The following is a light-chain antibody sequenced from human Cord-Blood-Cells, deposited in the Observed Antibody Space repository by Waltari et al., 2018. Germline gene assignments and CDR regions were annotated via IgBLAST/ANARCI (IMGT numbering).Light chain of an antibody. CDR2: RNN. Sequence: QSVLTQPPSTSGTTGPRVTIPCSGRSSNIGSNYVYWYQQLPGTAPKLLIYRNNQRPSGVPDRFSGSKSGTSASLAISGLRYEDEADYYCAAWDDSLSGRVFGGGTKLTVL. V-gene: IGLV1-47*01. CDR1: SSNIGSNY. J-gene: IGLJ3*02. CDR3: AAWDDSLSGRV.